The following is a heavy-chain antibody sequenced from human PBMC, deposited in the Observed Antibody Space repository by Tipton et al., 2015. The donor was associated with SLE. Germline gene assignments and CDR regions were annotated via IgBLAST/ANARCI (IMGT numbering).Heavy chain of an antibody. V-gene: IGHV4-34*01. J-gene: IGHJ4*02. CDR1: GGSFSGYY. CDR3: ARGASSLLGSHFDY. D-gene: IGHD7-27*01. CDR2: INHSGST. Sequence: TLSLTCAVYGGSFSGYYWRWIRQPPGKGLEWIGEINHSGSTNYNPSLKSRATISVDTSKNQFSLKLSSVTAAGTAVYYCARGASSLLGSHFDYWGRGPLVTVSS.